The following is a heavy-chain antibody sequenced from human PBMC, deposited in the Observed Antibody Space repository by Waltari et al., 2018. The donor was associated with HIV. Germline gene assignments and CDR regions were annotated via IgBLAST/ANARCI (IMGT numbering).Heavy chain of an antibody. CDR3: GRYGEELNALDI. Sequence: EVQLVESGGGVVRPGGSLSLSCAASGFTFDDYGVGWVRQAPGKGLVCVCGINWKGGTTGYIDALKGRLTLSRDNAKKTRHLQMNSLRPEDTAVYHCGRYGEELNALDIWCQGTMVTVSS. V-gene: IGHV3-20*01. CDR1: GFTFDDYG. D-gene: IGHD1-26*01. J-gene: IGHJ3*02. CDR2: INWKGGTT.